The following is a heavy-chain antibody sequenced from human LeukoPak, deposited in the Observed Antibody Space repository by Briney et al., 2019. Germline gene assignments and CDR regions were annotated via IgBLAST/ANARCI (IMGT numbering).Heavy chain of an antibody. Sequence: GGSLRLSCAASGFTFRRDSMNWVRQAPGKGLEWVSYISSSGALIYYADSLKGRFTLSRDNAKNSLYLQMDSLRVEDTAVYYCAKGCGSSWLYFDYWGQGTLVTVSS. CDR2: ISSSGALI. CDR1: GFTFRRDS. D-gene: IGHD6-13*01. CDR3: AKGCGSSWLYFDY. V-gene: IGHV3-48*01. J-gene: IGHJ4*02.